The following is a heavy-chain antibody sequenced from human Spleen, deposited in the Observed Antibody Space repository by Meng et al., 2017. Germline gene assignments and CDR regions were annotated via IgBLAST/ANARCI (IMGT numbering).Heavy chain of an antibody. CDR2: IYHTGST. CDR3: ARGVEDYSDSSGFAWYFDY. CDR1: GGSISSDGSS. Sequence: QLQLQESGSGLMKPSQTLSLTCAVSGGSISSDGSSWSWVRQPPGKGLEWIGFIYHTGSTYYNPSLKSRVTISVDRSKNQFSLKLSSVTAADAAVYFCARGVEDYSDSSGFAWYFDYWGQGTLVTVSS. V-gene: IGHV4-30-2*01. D-gene: IGHD3-22*01. J-gene: IGHJ4*02.